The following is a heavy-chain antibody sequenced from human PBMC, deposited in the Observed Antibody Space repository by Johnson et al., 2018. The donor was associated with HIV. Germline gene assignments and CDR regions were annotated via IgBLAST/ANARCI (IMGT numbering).Heavy chain of an antibody. Sequence: QVQLVESGGGLVKPGGSLRLSYAASGFTFSDYYMSWIRQAPGKGLEWVAVISYDGSNKYYADSVQGRFTISRDNSKNTLYLQMNSLRAEDTAVYYCARGGLGDYVVAFDIWGQGTMVTVSS. CDR1: GFTFSDYY. V-gene: IGHV3-30-3*01. CDR2: ISYDGSNK. D-gene: IGHD4-17*01. CDR3: ARGGLGDYVVAFDI. J-gene: IGHJ3*02.